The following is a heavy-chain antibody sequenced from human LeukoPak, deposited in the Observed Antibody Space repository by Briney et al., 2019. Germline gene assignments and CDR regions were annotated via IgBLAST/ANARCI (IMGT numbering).Heavy chain of an antibody. J-gene: IGHJ5*02. CDR3: ARDRSRITIFGVVTHDGFDP. CDR2: IYTSGST. V-gene: IGHV4-61*02. D-gene: IGHD3-3*01. CDR1: GGSISSGSYY. Sequence: SQTLSLTCTVSGGSISSGSYYWSWIRQPAGKGLEWIGRIYTSGSTNYNPSLKSRVTISVDTSKNQFSLKLSSVTAADTAVYYCARDRSRITIFGVVTHDGFDPWGQGTLVTVSS.